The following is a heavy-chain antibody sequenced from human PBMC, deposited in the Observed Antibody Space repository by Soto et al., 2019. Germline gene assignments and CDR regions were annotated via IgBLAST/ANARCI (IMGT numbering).Heavy chain of an antibody. CDR1: GFTFTSSA. Sequence: SVKVSCKASGFTFTSSAVQWVRQARGQRLEWIGWIVVGSGNTNYAQKFQERVTITRDMSTSTAYMELSSLRSEDTAVYYCAAWGYYDSSGTYGMDVWGQGTTVTVSS. V-gene: IGHV1-58*01. CDR3: AAWGYYDSSGTYGMDV. J-gene: IGHJ6*02. D-gene: IGHD3-22*01. CDR2: IVVGSGNT.